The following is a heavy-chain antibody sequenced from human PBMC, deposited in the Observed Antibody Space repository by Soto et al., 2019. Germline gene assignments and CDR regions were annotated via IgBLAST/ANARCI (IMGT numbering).Heavy chain of an antibody. J-gene: IGHJ4*02. CDR2: ISNSETT. D-gene: IGHD3-16*02. V-gene: IGHV4-61*01. CDR1: GVSVTGGNFF. Sequence: QVQLQGSGPRLVKPSEALSLSCTVSGVSVTGGNFFWCWVRQPPGKTLEWLGCISNSETTHSNPSLKSRLSLSIDTSRNQFSLRLNSVTAADTAVYFCARGGLHLGEFSLGQFDSWGQGTLVNVSS. CDR3: ARGGLHLGEFSLGQFDS.